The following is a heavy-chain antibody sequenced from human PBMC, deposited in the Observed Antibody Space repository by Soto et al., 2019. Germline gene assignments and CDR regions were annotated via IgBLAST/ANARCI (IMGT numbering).Heavy chain of an antibody. D-gene: IGHD6-6*01. J-gene: IGHJ4*02. CDR1: GGSVSSGTYY. V-gene: IGHV4-61*01. Sequence: ASETLSLTCTVSGGSVSSGTYYWSWIRQPPGKGLEWIGYLYDGGSTHYNPSLKSRVTISVDTSKNQFSLKLTSVTAADTAVYYCANSITARPYYFDYWGPGTLVTVSS. CDR3: ANSITARPYYFDY. CDR2: LYDGGST.